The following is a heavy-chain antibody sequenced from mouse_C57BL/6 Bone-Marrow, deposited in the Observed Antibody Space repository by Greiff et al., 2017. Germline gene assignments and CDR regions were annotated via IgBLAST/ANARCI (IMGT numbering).Heavy chain of an antibody. CDR3: ARSRGYFDV. V-gene: IGHV1-63*01. Sequence: VQRVESGAELVRPGTSVKMSCKASGYTFTNYWIGWAKQRPGHGLEWIGDIYPGGGYTNYNEKFKGKATLTADKSSSTAYMQFSSLTSEDSAIYYCARSRGYFDVWGTGTTVTVSS. J-gene: IGHJ1*03. CDR2: IYPGGGYT. CDR1: GYTFTNYW.